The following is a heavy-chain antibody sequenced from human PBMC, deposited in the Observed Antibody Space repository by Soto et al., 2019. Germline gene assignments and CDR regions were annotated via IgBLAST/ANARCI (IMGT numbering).Heavy chain of an antibody. CDR3: GNQAVVVAATPWFAP. CDR2: ISGGGGST. Sequence: EVQLLESGGGLVQPGGSLRLSWAASGFTFSTCAMNWVREAPGKGLEWVSSISGGGGSTYYRDSVKGRFTISRDNCERTLYLHINSLCADDTAVYYCGNQAVVVAATPWFAPWGEGTLVTVAS. D-gene: IGHD2-15*01. CDR1: GFTFSTCA. V-gene: IGHV3-23*01. J-gene: IGHJ5*02.